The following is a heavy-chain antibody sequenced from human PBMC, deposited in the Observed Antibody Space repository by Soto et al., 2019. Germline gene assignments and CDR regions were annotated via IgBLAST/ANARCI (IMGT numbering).Heavy chain of an antibody. CDR1: GFIFSDYS. CDR3: ASRLNYYDSSGSGNF. CDR2: IVGSSSTI. D-gene: IGHD3-22*01. Sequence: EVQLVESGGGLVQPGGSLRLSCAASGFIFSDYSMNWVRQAPGKGLEWVSYIVGSSSTIYYADSVKGRFTISRDNAKNSLYLQMNSLRDEDTAVYYSASRLNYYDSSGSGNFWGQGTLVTVSS. J-gene: IGHJ4*02. V-gene: IGHV3-48*02.